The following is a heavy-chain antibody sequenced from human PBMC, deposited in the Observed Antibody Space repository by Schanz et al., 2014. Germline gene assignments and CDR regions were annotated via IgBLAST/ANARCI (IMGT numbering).Heavy chain of an antibody. J-gene: IGHJ5*02. D-gene: IGHD3-10*01. CDR2: IRFDGSDK. V-gene: IGHV3-30*02. CDR1: GFTFSSYG. Sequence: QVQLVESGGGVVQPGGSLRLSCAASGFTFSSYGMHWVRQAPGKGLEWVTFIRFDGSDKYYADSVKGRFSVSRDNSKNTLYLQMNSLRADDTAVYYCAKDQLANYRGSGSNWFDPWGQGTLVTVSS. CDR3: AKDQLANYRGSGSNWFDP.